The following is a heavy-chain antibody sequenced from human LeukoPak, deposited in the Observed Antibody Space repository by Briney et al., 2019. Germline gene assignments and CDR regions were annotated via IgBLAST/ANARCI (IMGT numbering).Heavy chain of an antibody. CDR3: ARDPGRRFWGSYRFDY. CDR1: GYTFTGYY. CDR2: INPNSGGT. Sequence: GAPVEVSCKASGYTFTGYYMHWVRQAPGQGLEWMGWINPNSGGTNYAQKFQGRVTMTRDTSISTAYMELSRLRSDDTAVYYCARDPGRRFWGSYRFDYWGQGTLVTVSS. D-gene: IGHD3-16*02. J-gene: IGHJ4*02. V-gene: IGHV1-2*02.